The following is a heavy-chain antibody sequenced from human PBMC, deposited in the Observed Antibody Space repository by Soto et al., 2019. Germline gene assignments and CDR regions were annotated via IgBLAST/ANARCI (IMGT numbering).Heavy chain of an antibody. V-gene: IGHV4-4*07. CDR3: ARERGSTWMVNGMDV. J-gene: IGHJ6*02. Sequence: PXEILSLAFTVSGCSISSYYWSWIRQPAGKGLEWIGRIYTSGSTNYNPSLKSRVTMSVDTSKNQFSPKLSSVTAADTAVYYCARERGSTWMVNGMDVWGQGTTVTVSS. CDR2: IYTSGST. CDR1: GCSISSYY. D-gene: IGHD5-18*01.